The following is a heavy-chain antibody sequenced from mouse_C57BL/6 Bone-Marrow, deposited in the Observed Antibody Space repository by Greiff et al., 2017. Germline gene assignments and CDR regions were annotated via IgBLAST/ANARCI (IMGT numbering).Heavy chain of an antibody. CDR1: GYTFTSYW. CDR2: IYPGSGST. D-gene: IGHD3-2*02. CDR3: AIDSSVSREIFFDY. Sequence: QVQLKQPGAELVKPGASVKMSCKASGYTFTSYWITWVKQRPGQGLEWIGDIYPGSGSTNYNEKFKSKATLTVDTSSSTAYMQLSSLTSEDSAVYYCAIDSSVSREIFFDYWGQGTTLTVSS. V-gene: IGHV1-55*01. J-gene: IGHJ2*01.